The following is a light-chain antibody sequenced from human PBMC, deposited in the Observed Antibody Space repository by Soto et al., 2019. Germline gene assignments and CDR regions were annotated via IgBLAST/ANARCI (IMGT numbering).Light chain of an antibody. CDR3: QQRYTWPPLS. V-gene: IGKV3-11*01. CDR2: DAS. J-gene: IGKJ4*01. Sequence: VMTQAPATLSVSPGERATLSCRASQSVSVFLAWYQQKPGQAPRLLIYDASNRATGIPARFSGSGSGTDFTLTISSLEPEDSAVYYCQQRYTWPPLSFGGGTKVDIK. CDR1: QSVSVF.